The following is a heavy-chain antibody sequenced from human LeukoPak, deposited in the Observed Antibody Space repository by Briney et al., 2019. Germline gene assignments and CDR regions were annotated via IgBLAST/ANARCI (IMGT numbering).Heavy chain of an antibody. V-gene: IGHV3-23*01. J-gene: IGHJ5*02. CDR2: IIGSGDTA. CDR1: GFTFSSYA. D-gene: IGHD4-17*01. CDR3: AKAAIYGDYSWFDA. Sequence: GGSLRLSRAASGFTFSSYAMSWVRQGPGRGLEWVSTIIGSGDTAYYTDSVKGRFTLSRDNSKNTLYLQMNSLGAEDTAVYYCAKAAIYGDYSWFDAWGQGTLVTVSS.